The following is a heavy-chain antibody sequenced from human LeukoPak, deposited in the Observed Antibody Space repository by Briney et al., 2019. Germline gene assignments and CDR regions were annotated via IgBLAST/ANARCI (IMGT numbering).Heavy chain of an antibody. Sequence: SLKISCAASGFPFDDYAMHWVRQAPEKGLEWVSGISWNGLSIAYADSVKGRFTISRDNAKKSLHLQMNSLRVEDMALYYCARDRGSGGDAFDIWGQGTMVTVSS. D-gene: IGHD3-10*01. V-gene: IGHV3-9*03. CDR3: ARDRGSGGDAFDI. CDR1: GFPFDDYA. J-gene: IGHJ3*02. CDR2: ISWNGLSI.